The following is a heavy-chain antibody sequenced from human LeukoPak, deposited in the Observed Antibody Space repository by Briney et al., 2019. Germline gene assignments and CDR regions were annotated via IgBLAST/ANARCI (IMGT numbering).Heavy chain of an antibody. D-gene: IGHD6-19*01. Sequence: SETLSLTCTVSGGSISSGGYYWSWIRQPPGKGLEWIGYIYHSGSTYYNPSLKSRVTISVDRSKNQFSLKLSSVTAADTAVYYCARDIGIAVGDYYYGMDVWGQGTTVTVSS. CDR3: ARDIGIAVGDYYYGMDV. CDR2: IYHSGST. CDR1: GGSISSGGYY. J-gene: IGHJ6*02. V-gene: IGHV4-30-2*01.